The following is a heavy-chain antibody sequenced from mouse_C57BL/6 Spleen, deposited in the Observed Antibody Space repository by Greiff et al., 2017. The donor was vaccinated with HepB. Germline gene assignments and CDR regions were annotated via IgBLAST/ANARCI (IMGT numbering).Heavy chain of an antibody. J-gene: IGHJ4*01. CDR3: ARVIPPRDYYAMDY. D-gene: IGHD2-10*02. CDR2: ISDGGSYT. Sequence: EVKLMESGGGLVKPGGSLKLSCAASRFTFSSYAMSWVRQTPEKRLEWVATISDGGSYTYYPDNVKGRFTISRDNAKNNLYLQMSHLKSEDTAMYYCARVIPPRDYYAMDYWGQGTSVTVSS. V-gene: IGHV5-4*03. CDR1: RFTFSSYA.